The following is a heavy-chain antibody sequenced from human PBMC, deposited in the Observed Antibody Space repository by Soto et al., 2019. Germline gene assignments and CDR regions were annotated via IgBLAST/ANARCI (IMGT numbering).Heavy chain of an antibody. CDR1: GFNFSSDW. V-gene: IGHV3-7*04. CDR2: IKQDGSEK. CDR3: ARDLASTTIPNY. D-gene: IGHD4-17*01. J-gene: IGHJ4*02. Sequence: EVRLVESGGGLVQPGGSLRLSCAASGFNFSSDWMSWVRQAPGKGLEWVANIKQDGSEKYYVDSVKGRFTISRDNAKNSLYLQMNSLRAEDTAVYYCARDLASTTIPNYWGQGTLVTVS.